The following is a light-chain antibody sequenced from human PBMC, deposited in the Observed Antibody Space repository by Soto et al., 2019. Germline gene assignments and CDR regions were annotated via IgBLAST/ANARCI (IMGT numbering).Light chain of an antibody. CDR3: CSYARSTTVV. J-gene: IGLJ2*01. CDR2: EGT. V-gene: IGLV2-23*01. CDR1: SSDVGSYNL. Sequence: QSALTQPASVSGSPGQSITISCTGTSSDVGSYNLVSWYQQHPGKAPKLMIYEGTKRPSGVSNRFSGSKSGNMASLTISGLQAEDEADYYCCSYARSTTVVFGGGTKLTVL.